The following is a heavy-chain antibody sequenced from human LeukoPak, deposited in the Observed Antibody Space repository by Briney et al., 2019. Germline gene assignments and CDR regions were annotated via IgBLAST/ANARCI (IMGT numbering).Heavy chain of an antibody. CDR3: ARAGPSSSWHQFDY. J-gene: IGHJ4*02. V-gene: IGHV3-66*01. D-gene: IGHD6-13*01. CDR2: IYSGGRT. CDR1: GFTVSRNY. Sequence: PGGSLRLSCAASGFTVSRNYMSWVRQAPGKGLEWVSVIYSGGRTYYADSVKGRFTISRDNSKNTLYLQMNRLRAEDTAVYYCARAGPSSSWHQFDYWGQGTLVIVSS.